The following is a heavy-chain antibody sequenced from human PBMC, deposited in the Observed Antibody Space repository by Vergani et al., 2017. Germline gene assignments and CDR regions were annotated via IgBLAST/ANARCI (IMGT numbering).Heavy chain of an antibody. Sequence: QVQLVQSGAKVKRPGSSVKVSCKTSGGTFSSYAISWVRQAPGQGLEWMGGIIPLFGTANYAQKFQGRVTIPADESTSTAYMELSSLRSEDTAVYYCSAGYCDSLPYYYYMDVWGKGTTVTVSS. CDR1: GGTFSSYA. D-gene: IGHD4-17*01. CDR3: SAGYCDSLPYYYYMDV. CDR2: IIPLFGTA. V-gene: IGHV1-69*01. J-gene: IGHJ6*03.